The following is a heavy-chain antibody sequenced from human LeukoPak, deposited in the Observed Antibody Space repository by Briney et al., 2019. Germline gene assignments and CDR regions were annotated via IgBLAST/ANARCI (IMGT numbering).Heavy chain of an antibody. CDR2: INPDSGGT. J-gene: IGHJ4*02. CDR1: RYTFTDYY. V-gene: IGHV1-2*02. CDR3: VRGGSRYCSGTSCPLFDF. Sequence: ASVKISCKASRYTFTDYYIHWVRQAPGQGLEWMGWINPDSGGTNYAQKFQGRVTVTRDTSINTAYMDLRWLRSDDTGIYYCVRGGSRYCSGTSCPLFDFWGQGTLVTVSS. D-gene: IGHD2-2*01.